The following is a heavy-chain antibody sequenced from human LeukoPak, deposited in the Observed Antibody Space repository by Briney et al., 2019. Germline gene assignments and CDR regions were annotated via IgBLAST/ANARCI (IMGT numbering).Heavy chain of an antibody. D-gene: IGHD3-10*01. CDR1: GFTFSSYA. CDR2: ISSSSSYI. V-gene: IGHV3-21*01. CDR3: ARDFDYYGSGSYYQFDP. Sequence: GGSLRLSCAASGFTFSSYAMSWVRQAPGKGLEWVSSISSSSSYIYYADSVKGRFTISRDNAKNSLYLQMNSLRAEDTAVYYCARDFDYYGSGSYYQFDPWGQGTLVTVSS. J-gene: IGHJ5*02.